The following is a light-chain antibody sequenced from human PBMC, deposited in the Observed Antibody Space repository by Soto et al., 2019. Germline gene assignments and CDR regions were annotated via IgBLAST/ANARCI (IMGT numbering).Light chain of an antibody. CDR1: SSDVGGYNY. V-gene: IGLV2-14*01. CDR3: SSYTSSIYV. CDR2: DVS. J-gene: IGLJ1*01. Sequence: QSALTQPASVSGSPGQSITISCTGTSSDVGGYNYVSWYQQHPGKAPKLMIYDVSNRPSGVSNRFSGSKSGNTASLTISGLQAEDEADYYCSSYTSSIYVFGTGTKLTFL.